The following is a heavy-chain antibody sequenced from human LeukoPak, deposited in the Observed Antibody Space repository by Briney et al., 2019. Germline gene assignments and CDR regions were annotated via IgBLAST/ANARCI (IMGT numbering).Heavy chain of an antibody. Sequence: GASVKVSCKASGYTFTGYYMHWVRQAPGQGLEWMGWINPNSGGTNYAQKFQGRVTMTRDTSISTAYMELSRLRSDDTAVYYCARVSPLIAVAGDFDYWGQGTLVTVSS. CDR1: GYTFTGYY. CDR3: ARVSPLIAVAGDFDY. J-gene: IGHJ4*02. CDR2: INPNSGGT. V-gene: IGHV1-2*02. D-gene: IGHD6-19*01.